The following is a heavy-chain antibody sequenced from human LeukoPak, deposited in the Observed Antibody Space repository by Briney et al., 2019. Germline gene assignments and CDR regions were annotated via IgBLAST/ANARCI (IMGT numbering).Heavy chain of an antibody. V-gene: IGHV3-33*01. Sequence: PGGSLRLSCEASGFTSSTYGMHWVRQAPGKGLEWVAVIWYDGSNKNYADSVKGRFTISRDNSKNTLYLQMNSLRAEDTAVYYCARGGRTTWHGMDVWGQGTTVTVSS. CDR1: GFTSSTYG. CDR3: ARGGRTTWHGMDV. J-gene: IGHJ6*02. D-gene: IGHD4-17*01. CDR2: IWYDGSNK.